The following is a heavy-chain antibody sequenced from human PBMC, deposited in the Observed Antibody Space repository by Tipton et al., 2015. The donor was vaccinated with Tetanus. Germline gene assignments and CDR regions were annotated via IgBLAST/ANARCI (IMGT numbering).Heavy chain of an antibody. CDR3: ACHRHSNWFDY. D-gene: IGHD6-13*01. V-gene: IGHV3-48*02. CDR2: ISASGSII. Sequence: SLRLSCLASGLTFSSYSMGWVRQAPGKGLEWVSYISASGSIIFYADSVRGRFTISRDNAKDSLYLQMNSLRDEDTAVYFCACHRHSNWFDYWGQGTLVTVSS. CDR1: GLTFSSYS. J-gene: IGHJ4*02.